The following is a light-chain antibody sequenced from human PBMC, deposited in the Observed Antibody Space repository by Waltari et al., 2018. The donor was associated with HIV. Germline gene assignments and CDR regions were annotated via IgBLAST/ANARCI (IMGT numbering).Light chain of an antibody. CDR2: EVT. Sequence: QPALTQPASVSGSPGQSITISCTGPISAIGGLNLVSWFQQHPGRAPKLLISEVTYLPSGVSDRFSASKSGNMSSLTISGLQAEDEADYYCSSYAPAFSLMFGGGTKVTVL. CDR3: SSYAPAFSLM. J-gene: IGLJ3*02. V-gene: IGLV2-14*01. CDR1: ISAIGGLNL.